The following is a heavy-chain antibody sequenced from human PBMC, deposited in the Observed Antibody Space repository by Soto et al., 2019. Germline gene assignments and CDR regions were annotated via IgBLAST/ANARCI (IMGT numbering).Heavy chain of an antibody. J-gene: IGHJ4*02. CDR2: IPGSGTTT. CDR1: GFPFSSNS. D-gene: IGHD1-1*01. Sequence: RSLRLSCAASGFPFSSNSVNWVRQAPGKGLEWVSYIPGSGTTTRYADSVKGRFTLSRDNAKNSLFLDMNSLTDEDTAVYYCARDLNWAFDHWGRGTLVTV. CDR3: ARDLNWAFDH. V-gene: IGHV3-48*02.